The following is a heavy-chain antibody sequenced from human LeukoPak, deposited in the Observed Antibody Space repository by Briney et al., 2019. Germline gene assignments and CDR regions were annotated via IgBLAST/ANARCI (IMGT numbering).Heavy chain of an antibody. CDR3: ARYMITLGGVIVNNWFDP. V-gene: IGHV3-66*01. CDR1: GFTVSSNY. Sequence: GGSLRLSCAASGFTVSSNYMSWVRQAPGKGLEWVSVIYSGGSTYYADSVKGRFTISRDNSKNTLYLQMNSLRAEDTAVYYCARYMITLGGVIVNNWFDPWGQGTLVTVSS. CDR2: IYSGGST. D-gene: IGHD3-16*02. J-gene: IGHJ5*02.